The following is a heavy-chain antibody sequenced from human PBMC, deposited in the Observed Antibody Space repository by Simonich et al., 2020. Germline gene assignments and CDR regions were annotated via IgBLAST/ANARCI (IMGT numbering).Heavy chain of an antibody. V-gene: IGHV1-18*01. CDR3: ARYCSGGSCYSDY. D-gene: IGHD2-15*01. Sequence: QVQLVQSGAEVKKPGASVKVSCKASGYTFARDCISWVRQAPGQGLEWMGWISDDNGNTNYAQKLQGRVTMTTDTSTSTAYMELRSLRSDDTAVYYCARYCSGGSCYSDYWGQGTLVTVSS. J-gene: IGHJ4*02. CDR1: GYTFARDC. CDR2: ISDDNGNT.